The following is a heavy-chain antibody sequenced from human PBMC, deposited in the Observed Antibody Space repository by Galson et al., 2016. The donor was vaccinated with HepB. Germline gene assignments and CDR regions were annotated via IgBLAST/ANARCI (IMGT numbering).Heavy chain of an antibody. CDR1: GFTFSSDA. J-gene: IGHJ4*02. CDR3: AKEISVAGVNGLPSDY. V-gene: IGHV3-23*01. D-gene: IGHD6-19*01. CDR2: ISASGAGT. Sequence: SLRLSCAASGFTFSSDAMSWVRQAPEKGLEWVSGISASGAGTYYADSVKGRFTISRDNFKNTLYLQMNSLRAEDTAVYYCAKEISVAGVNGLPSDYWGQGTLVIVSS.